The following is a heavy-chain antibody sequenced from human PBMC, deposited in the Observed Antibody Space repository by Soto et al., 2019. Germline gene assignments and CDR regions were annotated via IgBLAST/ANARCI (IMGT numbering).Heavy chain of an antibody. J-gene: IGHJ6*02. Sequence: GSLRLSCSASGFTFSDFAMYWVRQAPGKGLEWVSVISGSDGSTYYADSVRGRFTISRDNSRNTVYLQMISLGAEDTAVYYCAKVIGGSESYWGGSHYYYALDVWGQGTTVTVSS. D-gene: IGHD3-10*01. CDR1: GFTFSDFA. CDR3: AKVIGGSESYWGGSHYYYALDV. CDR2: ISGSDGST. V-gene: IGHV3-23*01.